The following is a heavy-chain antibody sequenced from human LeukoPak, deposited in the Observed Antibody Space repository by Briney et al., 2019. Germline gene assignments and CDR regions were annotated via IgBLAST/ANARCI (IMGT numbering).Heavy chain of an antibody. V-gene: IGHV3-7*01. J-gene: IGHJ4*02. CDR2: IKQDVSEK. Sequence: GGSLRLSCAASGCTLSSNWMNWVRQAPGKGLEWVAIIKQDVSEKYYVDSVKGRFTISRDNAKNSLYLQMNSLRAADTAVYYCARGNGFIIDYWGQGTLVTVSS. CDR1: GCTLSSNW. D-gene: IGHD2-8*01. CDR3: ARGNGFIIDY.